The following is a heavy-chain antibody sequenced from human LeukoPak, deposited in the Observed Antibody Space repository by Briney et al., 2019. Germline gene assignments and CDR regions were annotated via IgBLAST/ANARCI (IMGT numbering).Heavy chain of an antibody. CDR2: ISGSGGST. D-gene: IGHD3-22*01. V-gene: IGHV3-23*01. CDR1: GFTFSSYA. Sequence: GGSLRLSCAASGFTFSSYAMSWVRQAPGKGLEWVSAISGSGGSTYYADSVKGRFTISRDNSKNTLYLQMNSLRAEDTAVYYCAKDLYPHYYDSSGYYPPAFDYWGQGTLVTVSS. J-gene: IGHJ4*02. CDR3: AKDLYPHYYDSSGYYPPAFDY.